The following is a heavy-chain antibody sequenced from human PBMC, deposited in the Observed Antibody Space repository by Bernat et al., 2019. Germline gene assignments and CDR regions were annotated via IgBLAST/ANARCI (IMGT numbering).Heavy chain of an antibody. CDR2: IITRADGGTT. CDR3: TTAPGDWNYEGEN. CDR1: GLTLSEAW. J-gene: IGHJ4*02. V-gene: IGHV3-15*01. Sequence: EVQLVESGGGLVKPGGSLRLSCAASGLTLSEAWMNWVGQGPGKGLEWVGRIITRADGGTTDYAAPVKGRFTISRDDSKNTLYLEMKRLITEDTGVYFCTTAPGDWNYEGENWGQGTLVTVSS. D-gene: IGHD1-7*01.